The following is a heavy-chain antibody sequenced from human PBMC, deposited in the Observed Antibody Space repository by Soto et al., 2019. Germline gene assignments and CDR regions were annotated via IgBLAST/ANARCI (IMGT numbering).Heavy chain of an antibody. D-gene: IGHD3-16*02. CDR1: GGSISSGDYY. CDR3: ARDMITFGGLIVKDY. CDR2: IYYSGST. Sequence: KPSETLSLTCTVSGGSISSGDYYWSWVRQPPGKGLEWIGYIYYSGSTYYNPSLKSQVTISVDTSKNQFSLKLSSVTAADTAVYYCARDMITFGGLIVKDYWGQGTLVTVSS. V-gene: IGHV4-30-4*01. J-gene: IGHJ4*02.